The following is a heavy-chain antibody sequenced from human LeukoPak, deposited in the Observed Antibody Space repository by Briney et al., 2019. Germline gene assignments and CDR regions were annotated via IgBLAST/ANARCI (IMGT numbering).Heavy chain of an antibody. J-gene: IGHJ4*02. CDR3: ARASRLVQGIDY. D-gene: IGHD6-19*01. CDR1: GGSLSGYY. Sequence: PSETLSLTCAVYGGSLSGYYWSWIRQPPGKGLEWIGEINHSGSTNYNPSLKSRVTISVDTSKNQFSLKLSSVTAADTAVYYCARASRLVQGIDYWGQGTLVTVSS. V-gene: IGHV4-34*01. CDR2: INHSGST.